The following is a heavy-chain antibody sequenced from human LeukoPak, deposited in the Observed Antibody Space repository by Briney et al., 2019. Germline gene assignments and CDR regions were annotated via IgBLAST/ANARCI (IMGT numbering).Heavy chain of an antibody. J-gene: IGHJ5*02. CDR3: ARGLEWLTRRHTWFDP. V-gene: IGHV1-18*01. D-gene: IGHD3-3*01. CDR2: ISAYNGNT. CDR1: SYTFTNYA. Sequence: GASVKVSCKASSYTFTNYAFTWVRQAPGQGLEWMGWISAYNGNTNYAQKLQGRVTMTTDTYTSTAYMELRSLRSDDTAVYYCARGLEWLTRRHTWFDPWGQGTLVTVSS.